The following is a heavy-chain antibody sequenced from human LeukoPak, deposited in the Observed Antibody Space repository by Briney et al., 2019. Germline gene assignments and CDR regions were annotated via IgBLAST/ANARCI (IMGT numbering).Heavy chain of an antibody. J-gene: IGHJ4*02. Sequence: GGSLRLSCAASGFTFSSYAMSWVRQAPGKGLEWVSAISGSGGSTYYADSVKGRFTISRDNAKNSLYLQMNTLRIEDTAVYYCARASYDVLTGWGQGTLVTVSS. V-gene: IGHV3-23*01. CDR1: GFTFSSYA. CDR3: ARASYDVLTG. CDR2: ISGSGGST. D-gene: IGHD3-9*01.